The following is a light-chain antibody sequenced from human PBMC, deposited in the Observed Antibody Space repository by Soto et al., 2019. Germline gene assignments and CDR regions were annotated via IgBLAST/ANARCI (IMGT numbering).Light chain of an antibody. V-gene: IGKV3-20*01. Sequence: EIVLTQSPGTLSLSPGERATLSCRASQSVTSSSLAWYQQKPGQAPRLLIYGASSRATGIPDRFSGSGSGTDFTLTISRLEPEDFAVYYCQQYDSSPRLTFGGGTKVEIK. J-gene: IGKJ4*01. CDR2: GAS. CDR3: QQYDSSPRLT. CDR1: QSVTSSS.